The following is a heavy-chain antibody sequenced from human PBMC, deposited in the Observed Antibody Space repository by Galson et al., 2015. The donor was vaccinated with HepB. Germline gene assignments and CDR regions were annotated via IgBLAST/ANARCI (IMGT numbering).Heavy chain of an antibody. J-gene: IGHJ6*02. CDR1: GITFSNYW. D-gene: IGHD3-9*01. CDR2: IKQDGSGE. CDR3: VRVGRWVRDWLDGMDV. V-gene: IGHV3-7*03. Sequence: SLRISCAGSGITFSNYWMSWVRQAPGKGLEWVANIKQDGSGEYYVDSVRGRFTISGDNAKNSLYLQMNSLRAEDTAVYYCVRVGRWVRDWLDGMDVWGQGTTVTVSS.